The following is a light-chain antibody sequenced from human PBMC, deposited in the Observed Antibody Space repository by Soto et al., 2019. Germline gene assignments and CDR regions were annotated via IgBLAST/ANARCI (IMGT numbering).Light chain of an antibody. CDR2: GAS. J-gene: IGKJ4*01. V-gene: IGKV3-20*01. CDR1: QSVSSSY. CDR3: QQYGSSPPLT. Sequence: EIVWTQSPGTLSLSPGERATLSCRASQSVSSSYLAWYQQKPGQAPRLLIYGASSRATGIPDRFSGSGSGTDFTLTSSRLEPEDVAVYYCQQYGSSPPLTFGGGTKVEIK.